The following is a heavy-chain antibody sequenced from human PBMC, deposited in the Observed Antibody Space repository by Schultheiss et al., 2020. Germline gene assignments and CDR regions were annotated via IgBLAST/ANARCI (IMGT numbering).Heavy chain of an antibody. V-gene: IGHV4-59*01. D-gene: IGHD6-13*01. CDR1: GGSISSYY. Sequence: SATLSLTCTVSGGSISSYYWSWIRQPPGKGLEWIGYIYYSGSTNYNPSLKSRVTISVDTSKNQFSLKLSSVTAADTAVYYCARGRPAAAERIDYWGQGTLVTVSS. CDR2: IYYSGST. J-gene: IGHJ4*02. CDR3: ARGRPAAAERIDY.